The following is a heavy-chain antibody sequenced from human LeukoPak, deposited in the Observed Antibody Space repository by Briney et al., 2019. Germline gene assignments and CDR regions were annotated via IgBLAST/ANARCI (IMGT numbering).Heavy chain of an antibody. CDR3: ARVAVVVPAARLRFDP. CDR1: GYSISSGYY. J-gene: IGHJ5*02. CDR2: IYRSGST. V-gene: IGHV4-38-2*02. D-gene: IGHD2-2*01. Sequence: SETLSLTCTVSGYSISSGYYWGWIRQPPGKGLEWIGSIYRSGSTYYNPSLKSRVTISVDTSKNQFSLKLSSVTAADTAVYYCARVAVVVPAARLRFDPWGQGTLVTVSS.